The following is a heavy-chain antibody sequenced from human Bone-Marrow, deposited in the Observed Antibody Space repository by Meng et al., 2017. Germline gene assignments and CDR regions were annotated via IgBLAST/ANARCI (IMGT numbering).Heavy chain of an antibody. Sequence: VPVGGAGGGLVEPGGSIRLFCAASGFTSRSYWMHWVRQAPGKGLVWVSRINSDGSSTSYADSVKGRFTISRDNAKNTLYLHMNSLRAEDTAVYYCARDLVTVVTSLVGYWGQGTLVTVSS. J-gene: IGHJ4*02. CDR1: GFTSRSYW. V-gene: IGHV3-74*01. D-gene: IGHD4-23*01. CDR2: INSDGSST. CDR3: ARDLVTVVTSLVGY.